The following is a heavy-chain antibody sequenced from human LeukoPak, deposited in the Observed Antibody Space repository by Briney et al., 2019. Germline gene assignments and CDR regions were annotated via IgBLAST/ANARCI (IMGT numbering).Heavy chain of an antibody. Sequence: ASVKVSCKVSGYTLTELSMHWVRQAPGKGLEWMGGFDPEDGETIYAQKLQGRVTMTTDTSTSTAYMELRSLRSDDTAVYYCARVSSGNSGDAFDIWGQGTMVTVSS. CDR2: FDPEDGET. V-gene: IGHV1-24*01. CDR3: ARVSSGNSGDAFDI. D-gene: IGHD4-23*01. CDR1: GYTLTELS. J-gene: IGHJ3*02.